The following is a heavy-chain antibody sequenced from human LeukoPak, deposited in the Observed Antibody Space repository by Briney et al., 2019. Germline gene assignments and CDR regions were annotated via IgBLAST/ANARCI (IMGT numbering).Heavy chain of an antibody. V-gene: IGHV4-34*01. J-gene: IGHJ4*02. CDR1: GGSFSAHY. CDR3: ARGLFYYDSSGYYRY. Sequence: ASETLSLTCAVYGGSFSAHYWNWIRQPPGKGLEWIGEINHSGSTNYNPSLKSRVTISVDTSKNQFSLKLSSVTAADTAVYYCARGLFYYDSSGYYRYWGQGTLVTVSS. D-gene: IGHD3-22*01. CDR2: INHSGST.